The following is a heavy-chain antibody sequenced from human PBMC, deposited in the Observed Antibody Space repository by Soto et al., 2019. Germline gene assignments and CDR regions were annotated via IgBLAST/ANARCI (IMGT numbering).Heavy chain of an antibody. D-gene: IGHD3-22*01. J-gene: IGHJ4*02. CDR1: GGSISSYY. CDR3: ARESYDSSDSRWGYYFDY. CDR2: IYYSGST. Sequence: SETLSLTCTVSGGSISSYYWSWIRQPPGKGLEWIGYIYYSGSTNYNPSLKSRVTISVDTSKNQFSLKLSSVTAADTAVYYCARESYDSSDSRWGYYFDYWGQGTLVTVSS. V-gene: IGHV4-59*01.